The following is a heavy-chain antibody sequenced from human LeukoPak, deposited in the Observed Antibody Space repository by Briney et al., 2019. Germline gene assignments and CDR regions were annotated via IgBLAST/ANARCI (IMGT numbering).Heavy chain of an antibody. CDR1: RFSFSSYW. CDR3: TTGIRGD. V-gene: IGHV3-15*04. J-gene: IGHJ4*02. D-gene: IGHD3-10*01. CDR2: IASKTDGGAT. Sequence: PGGSLRLSCAASRFSFSSYWMNWVRQAPGEGLDWVGRIASKTDGGATDYAAPVKGRFTISRDDSKNTLNLQMNSLKTEDTAVYYCTTGIRGDWGQGTLVTVSS.